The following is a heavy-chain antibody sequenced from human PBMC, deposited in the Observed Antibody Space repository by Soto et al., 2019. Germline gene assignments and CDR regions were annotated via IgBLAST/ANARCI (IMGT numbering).Heavy chain of an antibody. CDR2: IIPIFGTA. V-gene: IGHV1-69*13. Sequence: SVKVSCKASGGTVSIYVISWVRPAPGQGLEWMGGIIPIFGTANYAQKFQGRVTITADESTSTAYMELSSLRSEDTAVYYCATDVAVAGPEFDYWAQGTLVTVS. CDR1: GGTVSIYV. D-gene: IGHD6-19*01. J-gene: IGHJ4*02. CDR3: ATDVAVAGPEFDY.